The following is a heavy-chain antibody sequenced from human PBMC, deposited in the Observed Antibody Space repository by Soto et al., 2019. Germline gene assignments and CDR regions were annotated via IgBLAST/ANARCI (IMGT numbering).Heavy chain of an antibody. CDR2: ISAYNVNT. Sequence: GASVKVSCKASGYTFTSYGISWVRQAPGQGLEWMGWISAYNVNTNYAQKLQGRVTMTTDTSTSTAYMELRSLRSDDTAVYYCARDRSYYDFWSGYYSSGWGDAFDIWGQGTMVTVSS. CDR3: ARDRSYYDFWSGYYSSGWGDAFDI. D-gene: IGHD3-3*01. J-gene: IGHJ3*02. V-gene: IGHV1-18*01. CDR1: GYTFTSYG.